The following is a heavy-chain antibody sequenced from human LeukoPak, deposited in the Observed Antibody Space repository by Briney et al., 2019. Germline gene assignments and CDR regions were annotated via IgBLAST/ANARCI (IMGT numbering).Heavy chain of an antibody. CDR3: ARGSSSIVGATNY. CDR2: ISSSSSYI. Sequence: GGSLRLSCAASGFTFSSYSMNWVRQAPGEGLEWVSSISSSSSYIYYADSVKGRFTISRDNAKNSLYLQMNSLRAEDTAVYYCARGSSSIVGATNYWGQGTLVTVSS. V-gene: IGHV3-21*01. CDR1: GFTFSSYS. J-gene: IGHJ4*02. D-gene: IGHD1-26*01.